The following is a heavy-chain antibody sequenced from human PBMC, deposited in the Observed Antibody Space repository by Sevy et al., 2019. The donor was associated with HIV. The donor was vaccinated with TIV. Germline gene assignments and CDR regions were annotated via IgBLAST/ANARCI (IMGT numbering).Heavy chain of an antibody. CDR2: MNPNSGNT. Sequence: ASVKVSCKASGYTFTSYDINWVRQATGQGLEWMGWMNPNSGNTGYAQKFQGRVTMTRNTSICTAYMELSSLGSEDTAVYYCARGIAAAGEGDYWGQGTLVTVSS. V-gene: IGHV1-8*01. CDR3: ARGIAAAGEGDY. J-gene: IGHJ4*02. D-gene: IGHD6-13*01. CDR1: GYTFTSYD.